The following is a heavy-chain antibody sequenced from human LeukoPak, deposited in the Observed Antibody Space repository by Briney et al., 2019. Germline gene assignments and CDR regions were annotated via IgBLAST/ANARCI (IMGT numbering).Heavy chain of an antibody. V-gene: IGHV3-48*01. CDR3: ARDGGYSGYDADC. Sequence: GGSLRLSCAASGFTFSTYSMKWVRQAPGKGLEWVSFISDSSAMYYADSVRGRFTISRENDKNSLFLQMNSLRAEDTAVYYCARDGGYSGYDADCWGQGTLVTVSS. CDR2: ISDSSAM. D-gene: IGHD5-12*01. CDR1: GFTFSTYS. J-gene: IGHJ4*02.